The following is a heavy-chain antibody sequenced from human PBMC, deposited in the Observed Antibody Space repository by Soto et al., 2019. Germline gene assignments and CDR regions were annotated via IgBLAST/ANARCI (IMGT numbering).Heavy chain of an antibody. CDR1: GGSISSSSYY. V-gene: IGHV4-39*02. CDR2: IYYSGST. J-gene: IGHJ3*02. CDR3: AGDGRATVVRGFIVAFDI. D-gene: IGHD3-10*01. Sequence: QLQLQESGPGLVKPSETLSLTCTVSGGSISSSSYYWGWIRQPPGKGLEWIGSIYYSGSTYYNPPLRSRVTIPVHTSKNHSPERLSSVTAADTVVYYCAGDGRATVVRGFIVAFDIWGKGTMVTVSS.